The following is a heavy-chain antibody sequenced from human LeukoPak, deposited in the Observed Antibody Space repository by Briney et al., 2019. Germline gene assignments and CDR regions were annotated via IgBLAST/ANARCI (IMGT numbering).Heavy chain of an antibody. Sequence: SETLCLTCTVSGGSLSSSSYYWGWIRQPPGKGRGWIGGIYYSGSTYYNPSLKSRVTLSVDASKTEFSLKLSSVPAADTAVYYCAREGLYSGSYYYYYGMDVWGQGTTVTVSS. J-gene: IGHJ6*02. V-gene: IGHV4-39*07. D-gene: IGHD1-26*01. CDR2: IYYSGST. CDR3: AREGLYSGSYYYYYGMDV. CDR1: GGSLSSSSYY.